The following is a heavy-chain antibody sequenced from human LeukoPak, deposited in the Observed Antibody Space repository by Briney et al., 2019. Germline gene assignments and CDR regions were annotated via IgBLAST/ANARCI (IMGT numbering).Heavy chain of an antibody. CDR1: GFTFSSYA. CDR3: ARTGYCSGGSCPRYYYYGTDV. V-gene: IGHV3-30-3*01. J-gene: IGHJ6*02. CDR2: ISYDGSNK. Sequence: GGSLRLSCAASGFTFSSYAMHWVRQAPGKGLEWVAVISYDGSNKYYADSVKGRFTIFRDNSKNTLYLQMNSLRAEDTAVYYCARTGYCSGGSCPRYYYYGTDVWGQGTTVTVSS. D-gene: IGHD2-15*01.